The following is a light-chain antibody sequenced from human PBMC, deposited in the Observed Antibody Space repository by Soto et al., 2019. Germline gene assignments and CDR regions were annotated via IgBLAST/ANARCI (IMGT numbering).Light chain of an antibody. Sequence: DIQMTQSPSTLSASVGDRVTITCRASQSISSWLAWYQQKPGKAPKLLIYKASSLERGVPSRFSGSGSGTEFTLTISSLHPDDFATYYCQQSFTFGPGTKVDIK. CDR1: QSISSW. CDR2: KAS. V-gene: IGKV1-5*03. CDR3: QQSFT. J-gene: IGKJ3*01.